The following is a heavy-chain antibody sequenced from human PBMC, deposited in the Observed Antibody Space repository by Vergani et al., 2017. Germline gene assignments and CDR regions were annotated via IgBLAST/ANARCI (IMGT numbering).Heavy chain of an antibody. CDR3: AKRKGEGATPWALYFDY. CDR2: ISYDGSNK. D-gene: IGHD1-26*01. J-gene: IGHJ4*02. CDR1: GFTFSSYA. V-gene: IGHV3-30-3*02. Sequence: VQLVESWGVVVQPGGSLRLSCAASGFTFSSYAMHWVRQAPGKGLEWVAVISYDGSNKYYADSVKGRFTISRDNSKNTLYLQMNSLRAEDTAVYYCAKRKGEGATPWALYFDYWGQGTLVTVSS.